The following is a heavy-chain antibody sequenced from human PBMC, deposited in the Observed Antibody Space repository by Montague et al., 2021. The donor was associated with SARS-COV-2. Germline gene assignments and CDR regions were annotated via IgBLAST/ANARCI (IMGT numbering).Heavy chain of an antibody. CDR2: IKPDGSGQ. J-gene: IGHJ4*02. D-gene: IGHD3-10*01. CDR1: GFTFSNYW. V-gene: IGHV3-7*01. CDR3: ARSLFSSGSF. Sequence: SLRLSCAASGFTFSNYWMHWVRQAPGKGLEWVASIKPDGSGQNYVNSVKGRFTISRDNAKKSLYLQMNSLRVDDTAVYYCARSLFSSGSFWGPGTLVTVSS.